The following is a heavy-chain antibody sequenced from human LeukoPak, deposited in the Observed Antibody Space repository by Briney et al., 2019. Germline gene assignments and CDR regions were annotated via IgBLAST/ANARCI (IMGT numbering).Heavy chain of an antibody. CDR3: AKQLGYCSDGSCYFPY. Sequence: GGSLRLSCAVSGFTFSSSAMSWVCQAPGKGLEWVSAISNNGGYTYYADSVQGRFTISRDNSKSTLCLQMNSLRAEDTAVYYCAKQLGYCSDGSCYFPYWGQGTLVTVSS. CDR2: ISNNGGYT. CDR1: GFTFSSSA. V-gene: IGHV3-23*01. J-gene: IGHJ4*02. D-gene: IGHD2-15*01.